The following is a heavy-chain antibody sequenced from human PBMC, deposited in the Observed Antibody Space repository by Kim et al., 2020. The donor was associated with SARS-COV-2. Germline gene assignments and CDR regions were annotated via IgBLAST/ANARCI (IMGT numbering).Heavy chain of an antibody. CDR2: IWYDGSNK. CDR3: AREDLVGATTDLDY. D-gene: IGHD1-26*01. CDR1: GFTFSNYG. V-gene: IGHV3-33*01. Sequence: GGSLRLSCAASGFTFSNYGMHWVRQAPGKGLEWVAVIWYDGSNKYYADSVKGRFTISRDSSKNTLYLHMNSLTAEDTAVYYCAREDLVGATTDLDYWGQGTLVTVSS. J-gene: IGHJ4*02.